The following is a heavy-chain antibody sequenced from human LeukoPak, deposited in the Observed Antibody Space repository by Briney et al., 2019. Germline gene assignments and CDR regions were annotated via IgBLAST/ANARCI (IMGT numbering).Heavy chain of an antibody. V-gene: IGHV1-2*02. CDR1: GYTFTDYY. D-gene: IGHD2-21*01. CDR2: INPNSGGT. J-gene: IGHJ4*02. CDR3: ASIKYGGLFGDFDY. Sequence: GASVKVSWKASGYTFTDYYMHWVRQAPGQGLEWMGWINPNSGGTNYAQKFQGRVTMTRDTSISTAYMELSRLRSDDTAVYYCASIKYGGLFGDFDYWGQGTLVTVSS.